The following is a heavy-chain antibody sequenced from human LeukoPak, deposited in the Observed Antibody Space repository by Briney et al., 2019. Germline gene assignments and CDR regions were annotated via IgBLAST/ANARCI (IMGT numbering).Heavy chain of an antibody. CDR2: ISAYNGNT. CDR3: ARDTHYYDSSGYADY. D-gene: IGHD3-22*01. J-gene: IGHJ4*02. V-gene: IGHV1-18*01. Sequence: ASVKVSCKASGYAFSSYGISWVRQAPGQGLEWMGWISAYNGNTNHAQKLQGRVTMTTDTSTSTAYMELRSLRSDDTAVYYCARDTHYYDSSGYADYWGQGTLVTVSS. CDR1: GYAFSSYG.